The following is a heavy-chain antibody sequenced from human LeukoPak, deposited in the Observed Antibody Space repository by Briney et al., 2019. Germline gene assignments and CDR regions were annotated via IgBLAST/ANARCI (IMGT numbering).Heavy chain of an antibody. CDR3: TRDSPHSGTYYY. Sequence: SETLSLTCTVSGGSISSKYWNWIRQPPEKGLEWIGYISNSGSTKYNPSLESRVTMSVDTSKNQFSLKLSSVTAADTAMYYCTRDSPHSGTYYYWGQGTLVTVPS. CDR2: ISNSGST. V-gene: IGHV4-59*01. D-gene: IGHD1-26*01. CDR1: GGSISSKY. J-gene: IGHJ4*02.